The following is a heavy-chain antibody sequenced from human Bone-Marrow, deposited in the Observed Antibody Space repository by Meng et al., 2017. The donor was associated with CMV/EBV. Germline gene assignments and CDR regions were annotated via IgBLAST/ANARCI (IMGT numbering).Heavy chain of an antibody. CDR2: ISAYNGNT. CDR1: GYTFTSYG. J-gene: IGHJ4*02. D-gene: IGHD3-3*01. V-gene: IGHV1-18*01. Sequence: ASVKVSCKASGYTFTSYGISWVRQAPGQGLEWMGWISAYNGNTNYAQKLQGRVTMTTDTSTSTAYMELRSLRSDDTAVYYCARLPHVLRFLEWLPSRRYYFDYWGQGTLVTVSS. CDR3: ARLPHVLRFLEWLPSRRYYFDY.